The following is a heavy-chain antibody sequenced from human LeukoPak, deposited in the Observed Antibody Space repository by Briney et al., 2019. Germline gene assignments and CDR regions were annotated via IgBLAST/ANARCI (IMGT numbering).Heavy chain of an antibody. CDR2: INHSGST. V-gene: IGHV4-34*01. D-gene: IGHD3-9*01. CDR1: GGSFSGYY. J-gene: IGHJ6*03. CDR3: ARSARNYDILTGSYYYYYMDV. Sequence: SETLSLTCAVYGGSFSGYYWSWIRQPPGKGLEWIGEINHSGSTNYNPSLKSRVTISVDTSKNQFSLKLSSVTAADTAVYYCARSARNYDILTGSYYYYYMDVWGKGTTVTISS.